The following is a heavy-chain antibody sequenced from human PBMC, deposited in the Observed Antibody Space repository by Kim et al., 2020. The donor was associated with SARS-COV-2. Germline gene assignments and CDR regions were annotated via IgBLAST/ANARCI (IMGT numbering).Heavy chain of an antibody. Sequence: SETLSLTCTVSGGSISSSSYYWGWIRQPPGKGLEWIGSIYYSGSTYYNPSLKSRVTISVDTSKNQFSLKLSSVTAADTAVYYCASLSGSYSSWFDPWGQGTLVTVSS. CDR1: GGSISSSSYY. V-gene: IGHV4-39*01. CDR3: ASLSGSYSSWFDP. CDR2: IYYSGST. D-gene: IGHD1-26*01. J-gene: IGHJ5*02.